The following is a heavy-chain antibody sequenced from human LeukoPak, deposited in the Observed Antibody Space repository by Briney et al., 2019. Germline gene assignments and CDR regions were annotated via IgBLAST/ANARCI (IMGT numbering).Heavy chain of an antibody. J-gene: IGHJ3*02. V-gene: IGHV1-18*01. D-gene: IGHD1-26*01. CDR2: ISAYNGNT. CDR1: GYTFTSYG. CDR3: ARHKWELYIGDAFDI. Sequence: ASVKVSCKASGYTFTSYGISWVRQAPGQGLEWMGWISAYNGNTNYAQKLQGRVTMTTDTSTSTAYMELRSLRSDDTAVYYCARHKWELYIGDAFDIWGQGTMVTVSS.